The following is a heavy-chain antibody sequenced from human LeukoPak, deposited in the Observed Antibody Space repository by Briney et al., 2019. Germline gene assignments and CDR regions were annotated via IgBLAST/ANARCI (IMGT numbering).Heavy chain of an antibody. CDR1: GGSFSGYY. CDR2: IYTSGGT. CDR3: ARLTRLSTSPDRYYLDY. V-gene: IGHV4-4*09. J-gene: IGHJ4*02. D-gene: IGHD6-6*01. Sequence: SETLSLTCAVYGGSFSGYYWSWIRQPPGKGLVWIGYIYTSGGTNYIPSLKGRVTISIDTSKNQFSLKLSSVTAADSAVYYCARLTRLSTSPDRYYLDYWGQGTLVTVSS.